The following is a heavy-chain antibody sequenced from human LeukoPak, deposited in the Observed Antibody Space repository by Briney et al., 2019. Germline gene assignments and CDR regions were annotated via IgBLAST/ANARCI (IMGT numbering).Heavy chain of an antibody. D-gene: IGHD1-7*01. V-gene: IGHV3-23*01. J-gene: IGHJ4*02. CDR1: GFTLSSLA. CDR2: ISAGGGST. CDR3: AKESIGQFRTNSFDT. Sequence: GGSLRLLCAASGFTLSSLAKSWVRQAPGKGPEGVSDISAGGGSTHYAGTVKGPLTSSRDNSKNTLYLQMCSLRPEKTAVYFCAKESIGQFRTNSFDTWGQGTLVTVSP.